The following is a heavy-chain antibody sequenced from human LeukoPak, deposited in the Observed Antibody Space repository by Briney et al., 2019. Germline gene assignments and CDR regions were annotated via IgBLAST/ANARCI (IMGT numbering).Heavy chain of an antibody. V-gene: IGHV1-46*01. CDR2: INPSGGST. CDR1: GYTFTSYY. CDR3: ARDRVLRWELQYYFDY. Sequence: ASVKVSCKASGYTFTSYYMHWVRQAPGQGLEWMGIINPSGGSTSYAQKFQGRVTMTRDMSTSTVYMELSSLRSEDTAVYYCARDRVLRWELQYYFDYWGQGTLVTVSS. J-gene: IGHJ4*02. D-gene: IGHD1-26*01.